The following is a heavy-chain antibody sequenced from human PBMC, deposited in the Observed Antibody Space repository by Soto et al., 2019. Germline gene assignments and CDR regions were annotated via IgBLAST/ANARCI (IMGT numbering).Heavy chain of an antibody. J-gene: IGHJ4*02. CDR3: ARHGRSWDEFDF. D-gene: IGHD6-13*01. CDR2: ISGSGSST. Sequence: PGGSLRLSCVGSASTFGELAMTWVRQAPGQGLEWIASISGSGSSTFVSPSARGRFTISRDNSKKTLFLQLNSLRADDTSTFYCARHGRSWDEFDFWGQGTPVTVSS. V-gene: IGHV3-23*01. CDR1: ASTFGELA.